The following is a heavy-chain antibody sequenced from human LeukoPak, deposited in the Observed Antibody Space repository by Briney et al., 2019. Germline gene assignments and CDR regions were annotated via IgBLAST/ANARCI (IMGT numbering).Heavy chain of an antibody. Sequence: GGSLRLSCPASGFTFSGYWMAWVRQAPGKGLEWVANIRQDGSELYYVDSVKGRFTISRDNAKRSLYLQMNSLRAEDTAVYYCARGGHGWLDPWGQGTLVTVSS. CDR1: GFTFSGYW. CDR2: IRQDGSEL. J-gene: IGHJ5*02. CDR3: ARGGHGWLDP. V-gene: IGHV3-7*05.